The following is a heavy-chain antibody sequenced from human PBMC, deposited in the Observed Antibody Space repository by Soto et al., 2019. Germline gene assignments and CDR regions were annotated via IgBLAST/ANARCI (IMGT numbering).Heavy chain of an antibody. Sequence: GGSLRLSCAASGFTFSSFALSWVRQAPGKGLEWVSAISGSGDGTDYADSVKGRFTISRDDGKNSVYLQMNTLRAEDTAVYYCARRGYSGYDWGWYFDFWGQGTPVTVSS. CDR2: ISGSGDGT. V-gene: IGHV3-23*01. CDR1: GFTFSSFA. J-gene: IGHJ4*02. D-gene: IGHD5-12*01. CDR3: ARRGYSGYDWGWYFDF.